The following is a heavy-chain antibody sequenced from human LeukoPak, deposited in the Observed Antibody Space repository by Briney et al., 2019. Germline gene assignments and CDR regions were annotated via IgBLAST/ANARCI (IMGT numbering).Heavy chain of an antibody. V-gene: IGHV4-39*01. CDR1: GGSLSSSSYY. D-gene: IGHD2-2*01. CDR3: ARGRLMPGP. CDR2: IYYSGST. Sequence: SETLSLTCTVSGGSLSSSSYYWGWIRQPPGKGLEWIGSIYYSGSTYYNPSLKSRVTISVDTSKNQFSLKLSSVTSADTAVYYCARGRLMPGPWGQGILVTVSS. J-gene: IGHJ5*02.